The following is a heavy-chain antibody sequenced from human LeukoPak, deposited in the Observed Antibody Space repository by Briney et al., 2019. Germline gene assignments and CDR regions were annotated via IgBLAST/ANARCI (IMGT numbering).Heavy chain of an antibody. CDR3: ARDGLSQTWNFDL. CDR2: INRSGSD. V-gene: IGHV4-39*07. J-gene: IGHJ2*01. CDR1: GGSISSGDYY. Sequence: SETLSLTCTVSGGSISSGDYYWSWIPQPPGKGLEWIGEINRSGSDNYNPSLKSRVTISVDTSKIQMSLKLRSVTAADTAVYYCARDGLSQTWNFDLWGRGTLVTVSS. D-gene: IGHD4/OR15-4a*01.